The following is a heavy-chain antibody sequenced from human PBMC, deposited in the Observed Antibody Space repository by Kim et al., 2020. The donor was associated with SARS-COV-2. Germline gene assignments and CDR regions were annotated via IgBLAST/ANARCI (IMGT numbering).Heavy chain of an antibody. CDR3: AREQLITIFGVVINDAFDI. Sequence: GGSLRLSCAASGFTFSDYYMSWIRQAPGKGLEWVSYISSTSSYTIYADSVKGRFTIFRDNPKNSLYLQMNSLRAEDTAVYYCAREQLITIFGVVINDAFDIWGQGTMVTVSS. CDR2: ISSTSSYT. D-gene: IGHD3-3*01. J-gene: IGHJ3*02. V-gene: IGHV3-11*05. CDR1: GFTFSDYY.